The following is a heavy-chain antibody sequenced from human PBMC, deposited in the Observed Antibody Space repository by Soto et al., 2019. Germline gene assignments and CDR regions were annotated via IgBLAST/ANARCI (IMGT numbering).Heavy chain of an antibody. CDR2: ISWGGGST. J-gene: IGHJ6*02. D-gene: IGHD3-16*01. V-gene: IGHV3-43*01. CDR1: GFTFDDYT. CDR3: AKDTTSGYGMDV. Sequence: GGSLRLSCAASGFTFDDYTMHWVRQAPGKGLEWVSLISWGGGSTYYADSVKGRFTISRDNSKNSLYLQMNSLRTEDTDLSYCAKDTTSGYGMDVWGQGTTVTVSS.